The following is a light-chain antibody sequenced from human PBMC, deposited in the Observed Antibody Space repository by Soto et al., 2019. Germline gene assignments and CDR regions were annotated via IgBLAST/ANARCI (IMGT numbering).Light chain of an antibody. V-gene: IGKV3-20*01. CDR3: QQYGSSGT. Sequence: EIVMKQSPATLSVSPGETATLSCRASQSVTSNYLAWYQQKPGQAPRLLVYGASSRATGIPDRFSGSGSGTDFTLTISRLEPEDFAVYYCQQYGSSGTFGQGTKVDIK. J-gene: IGKJ1*01. CDR2: GAS. CDR1: QSVTSNY.